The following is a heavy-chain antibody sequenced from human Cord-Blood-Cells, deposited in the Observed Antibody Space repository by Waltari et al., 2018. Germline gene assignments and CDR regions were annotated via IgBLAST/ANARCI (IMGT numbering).Heavy chain of an antibody. CDR2: MNPNSGNT. CDR3: ARKNFDP. Sequence: QVQLVQSGAEVKNPGASVKVSCTASGYTVTSYDINWVRQATGQGPEWMGRMNPNSGNTGYAHKFQGRVTMTRNTSISTAYMELSSLRSEDTAVYYCARKNFDPWGQGTLVTVSS. V-gene: IGHV1-8*01. J-gene: IGHJ5*02. CDR1: GYTVTSYD.